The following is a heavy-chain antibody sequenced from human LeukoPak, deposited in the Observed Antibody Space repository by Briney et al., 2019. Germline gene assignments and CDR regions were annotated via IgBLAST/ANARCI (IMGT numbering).Heavy chain of an antibody. CDR1: GYSFTTYW. J-gene: IGHJ4*02. CDR3: ARRAGMSVDY. Sequence: GDSLKISCKGSGYSFTTYWIGWVRQMPGKGLEWMGVIYPGDSDTRYSPSFQGQVTISADRSISTAYLQWSSLKASDTAMYYCARRAGMSVDYWGQGTLVTVSS. CDR2: IYPGDSDT. D-gene: IGHD6-19*01. V-gene: IGHV5-51*01.